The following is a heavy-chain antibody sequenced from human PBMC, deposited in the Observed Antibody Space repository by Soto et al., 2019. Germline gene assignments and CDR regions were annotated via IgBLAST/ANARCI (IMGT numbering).Heavy chain of an antibody. D-gene: IGHD3-3*01. CDR3: ARGRDFSGFGY. J-gene: IGHJ4*02. V-gene: IGHV4-61*01. Sequence: PSETLSLTCTVSGGSVSSGSYYWSWIRQPPGKGLEWIGYIYYSGSTNYNPSLKSRVTISVDTSKNQFSLKLSSVTAADTAVYYRARGRDFSGFGYWGQGTLVTVSS. CDR2: IYYSGST. CDR1: GGSVSSGSYY.